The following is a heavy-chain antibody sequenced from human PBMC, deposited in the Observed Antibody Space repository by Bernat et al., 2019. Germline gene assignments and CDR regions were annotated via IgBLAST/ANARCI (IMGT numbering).Heavy chain of an antibody. D-gene: IGHD1-1*01. V-gene: IGHV3-7*03. CDR3: ARAPATGTVDY. CDR1: GFTFSRYW. Sequence: EVQVVESGGDLVQPGGSLRLSCAASGFTFSRYWMSWVRQAPGKGLEWVANINQDGSDKYYVDSVEGRFTISRDNAKNSLFLQMDSLRADDTAVYYCARAPATGTVDYWGQGTLVTVSS. J-gene: IGHJ4*02. CDR2: INQDGSDK.